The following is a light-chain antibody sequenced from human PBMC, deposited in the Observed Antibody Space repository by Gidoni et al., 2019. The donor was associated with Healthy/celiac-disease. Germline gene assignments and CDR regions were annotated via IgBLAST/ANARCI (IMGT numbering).Light chain of an antibody. CDR2: LGS. Sequence: DIVMTQSPLPLLVTPGEPAPISCRSSQSLLHSNGYNYLDWYLQKPGQSPPLLIYLGSNRTSVVPSSFSSGGSGADFTLKISRVEDDDVGVYYCMQELQTLYTFGQGTKLEIK. CDR1: QSLLHSNGYNY. J-gene: IGKJ2*01. V-gene: IGKV2-28*01. CDR3: MQELQTLYT.